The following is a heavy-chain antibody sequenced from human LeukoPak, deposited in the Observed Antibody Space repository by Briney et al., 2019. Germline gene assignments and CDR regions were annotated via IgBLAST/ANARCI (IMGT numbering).Heavy chain of an antibody. CDR1: GYTFTCYY. V-gene: IGHV1-2*02. CDR2: INSNSGDP. D-gene: IGHD6-25*01. CDR3: VRSGYYYGLDV. Sequence: ASVKVSCKASGYTFTCYYIYWVRQAPGQGLEWMGWINSNSGDPNYAQKFQGRVTMTRDTSITTIYMELRSLRSDDTAVYYCVRSGYYYGLDVWGQGTTITVS. J-gene: IGHJ6*02.